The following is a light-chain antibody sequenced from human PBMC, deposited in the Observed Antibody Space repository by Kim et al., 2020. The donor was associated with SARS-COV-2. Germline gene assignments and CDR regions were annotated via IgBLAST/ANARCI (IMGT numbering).Light chain of an antibody. J-gene: IGLJ2*01. CDR1: SSDVGGYNY. Sequence: QSALTQPASVSGSPGQSITISCTGTSSDVGGYNYVSWYQQRPGKAPKLMISEVSNRPSGVSNPFSGSKSDNKPSLTISRLQAEDVADYDGSSYSTSSNVVFGEGTRRTVL. CDR2: EVS. CDR3: SSYSTSSNVV. V-gene: IGLV2-14*01.